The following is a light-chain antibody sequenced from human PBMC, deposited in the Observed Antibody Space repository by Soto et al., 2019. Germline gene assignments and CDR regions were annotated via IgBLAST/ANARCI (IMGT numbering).Light chain of an antibody. Sequence: EIVLTQVAATLSLSPGERATLSCGASQSVRSYLAWYQQKPGQAPRLLIYDSANRAPGVPSRFRGSGSGTAFTLTIDSLEPGDSAIYYCHHRDDWLFTFGPGTRVEVK. CDR1: QSVRSY. CDR2: DSA. J-gene: IGKJ3*01. CDR3: HHRDDWLFT. V-gene: IGKV3-11*01.